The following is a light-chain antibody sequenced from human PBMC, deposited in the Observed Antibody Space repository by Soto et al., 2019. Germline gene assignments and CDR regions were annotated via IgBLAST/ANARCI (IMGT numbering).Light chain of an antibody. Sequence: QSALTQPASVSGSPGQSITISCTGTSSEVGGYNYVSWYQQHPGKAPKLMIYEVSNRPSGVSNRFSGSKSGNTASLTISGLQAEDEADYYCSSYTGSSTPYVFGTGTKVTVL. J-gene: IGLJ1*01. V-gene: IGLV2-14*01. CDR3: SSYTGSSTPYV. CDR2: EVS. CDR1: SSEVGGYNY.